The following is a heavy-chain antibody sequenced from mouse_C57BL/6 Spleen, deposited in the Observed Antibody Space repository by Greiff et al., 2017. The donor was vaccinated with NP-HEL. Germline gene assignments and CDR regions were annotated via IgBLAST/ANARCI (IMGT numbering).Heavy chain of an antibody. Sequence: EVKLVESGAELVKPGASVKLSCTASGFNIKDYYMHWVKQRTEQGLEWIGRIDPEDGETKYAPKFQGKATITADTSSNTAYLQLSSLTSEDTAVYYCALYYYGSSLYYFDYWGQGTTLTVSS. CDR3: ALYYYGSSLYYFDY. CDR1: GFNIKDYY. CDR2: IDPEDGET. J-gene: IGHJ2*01. V-gene: IGHV14-2*01. D-gene: IGHD1-1*01.